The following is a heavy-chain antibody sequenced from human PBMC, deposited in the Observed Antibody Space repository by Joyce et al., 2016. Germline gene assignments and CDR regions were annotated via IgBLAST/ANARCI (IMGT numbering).Heavy chain of an antibody. CDR3: ARWTRDSDIYPFDY. J-gene: IGHJ4*02. Sequence: QVQLQQSGAGLLKPSETLFLTCAVHGGSLSGYRWNWIRQPTGKGLEWIGETDHRGWTRYNPSLERRLTISLDTSKEHFSLKLSSVTAADTAVYYCARWTRDSDIYPFDYCGQGSQVTVSS. V-gene: IGHV4-34*02. CDR1: GGSLSGYR. CDR2: TDHRGWT. D-gene: IGHD2-21*01.